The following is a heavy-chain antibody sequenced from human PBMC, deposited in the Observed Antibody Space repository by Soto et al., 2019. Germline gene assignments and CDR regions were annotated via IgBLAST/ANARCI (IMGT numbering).Heavy chain of an antibody. V-gene: IGHV1-3*01. D-gene: IGHD2-2*01. CDR3: ARSGPENIVVAPGHPDY. J-gene: IGHJ4*02. CDR1: GYTFASYA. Sequence: GASGKVSCKASGYTFASYAMHWVSQATGQRLEWMGWINAGNGNTKYSQKIPGRVTITRDTSARTAYMELSSLTSDDTAVYYCARSGPENIVVAPGHPDYSGPGTLGTVSS. CDR2: INAGNGNT.